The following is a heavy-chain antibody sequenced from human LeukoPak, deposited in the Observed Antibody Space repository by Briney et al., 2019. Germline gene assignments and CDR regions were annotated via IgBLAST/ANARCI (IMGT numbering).Heavy chain of an antibody. CDR1: GYSISSGYY. CDR2: IYHSGTT. D-gene: IGHD1-1*01. J-gene: IGHJ4*02. CDR3: ARVTGTTHFDY. Sequence: PSETLSLTCAVSGYSISSGYYWGWIRQPPGKGLAWIGSIYHSGTTYYNPSLKSRVTISIDTSKNQFSLKLSSVTAADTAVYYCARVTGTTHFDYWGQGTLVTVSS. V-gene: IGHV4-38-2*01.